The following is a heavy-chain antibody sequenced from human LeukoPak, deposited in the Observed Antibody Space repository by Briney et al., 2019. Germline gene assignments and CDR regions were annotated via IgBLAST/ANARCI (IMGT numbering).Heavy chain of an antibody. J-gene: IGHJ4*02. CDR3: AREGAAAGPGY. D-gene: IGHD6-13*01. CDR1: GFTFSSYA. Sequence: GGSLRLSCAASGFTFSSYAMHWVRQAPGKGLEWVAVISYDGSNKYYADSVKGRFTISRDNSKNTLYLQMNSLRAEDTVVYYCAREGAAAGPGYWGQGTLVTVSS. V-gene: IGHV3-30*04. CDR2: ISYDGSNK.